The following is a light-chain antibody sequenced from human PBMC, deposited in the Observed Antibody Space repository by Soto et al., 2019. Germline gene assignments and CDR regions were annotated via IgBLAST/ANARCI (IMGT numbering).Light chain of an antibody. CDR2: DAS. CDR3: QQYDNLPLT. Sequence: IQMTQSPSSLSASVGDRFTITCQASQDIKNYLNWYHQKSGKAPKLLIYDASDLETGVPSRFSGSGSGTDFTFTINSLQPEDIATYYCQQYDNLPLTFGGGTKVDIK. V-gene: IGKV1-33*01. J-gene: IGKJ4*01. CDR1: QDIKNY.